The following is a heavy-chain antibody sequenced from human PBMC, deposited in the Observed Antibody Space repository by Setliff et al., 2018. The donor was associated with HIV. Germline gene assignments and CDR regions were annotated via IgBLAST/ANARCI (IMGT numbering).Heavy chain of an antibody. J-gene: IGHJ5*02. Sequence: GGSLRLSCAASGFAFSGHQMSWVRQAPGKGLEWVAKIKQDGSDKYYVDSVKGRFTISRDNAKNSLYLQMNSLRAEDTAMYYCARDKVGVTLYNWLDPWGQGTLVTVSS. V-gene: IGHV3-7*01. CDR3: ARDKVGVTLYNWLDP. CDR1: GFAFSGHQ. D-gene: IGHD1-26*01. CDR2: IKQDGSDK.